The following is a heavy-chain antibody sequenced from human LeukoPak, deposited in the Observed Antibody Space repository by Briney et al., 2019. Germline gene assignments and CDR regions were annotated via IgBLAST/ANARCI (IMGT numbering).Heavy chain of an antibody. CDR1: GGSFSGYY. D-gene: IGHD2-15*01. J-gene: IGHJ4*02. V-gene: IGHV4-34*01. CDR2: INHSGST. Sequence: PSETLSLTCAVYGGSFSGYYWSWIRQPPGKGLEWIGEINHSGSTNYNPSLKSRVTISVDTSKNQFSLKLSSVTAADTAVYYCARGKKLVVVAATQPFDYWGQGTLVTVSS. CDR3: ARGKKLVVVAATQPFDY.